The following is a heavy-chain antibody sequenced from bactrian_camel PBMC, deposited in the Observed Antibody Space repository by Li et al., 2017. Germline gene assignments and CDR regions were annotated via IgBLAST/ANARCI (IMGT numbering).Heavy chain of an antibody. Sequence: DVQLVESGGGVVQPGGSLNLTCAASGDTYSRAVMAWFRQAPGKEREGVAAIYTGDSTTYYADSVKGRFTISQDNAKNTLYLQMNSLKPGDTAVYYCAADPSRELWVGYPPYKYWGQGTQVTVS. V-gene: IGHV3S31*01. CDR2: IYTGDSTT. J-gene: IGHJ4*01. CDR3: AADPSRELWVGYPPYKY. D-gene: IGHD5*01. CDR1: GDTYSRAV.